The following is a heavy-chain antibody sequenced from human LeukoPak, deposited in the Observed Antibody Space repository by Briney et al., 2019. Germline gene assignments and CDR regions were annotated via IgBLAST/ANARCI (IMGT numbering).Heavy chain of an antibody. CDR1: GYTFTGYY. V-gene: IGHV1-2*02. CDR2: INPNSGGT. Sequence: ASVKVSCKASGYTFTGYYMHWVRQAPGQGLEWMGWINPNSGGTNYAQKFQGRVTMTRDTSISTAYMELSRLRSDDTAVYYCARGDKTYYYDSSGYSVYWGQGTLVTVSS. D-gene: IGHD3-22*01. J-gene: IGHJ4*02. CDR3: ARGDKTYYYDSSGYSVY.